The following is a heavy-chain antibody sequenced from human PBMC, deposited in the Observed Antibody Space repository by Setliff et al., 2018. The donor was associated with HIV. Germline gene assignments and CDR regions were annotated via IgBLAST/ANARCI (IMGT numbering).Heavy chain of an antibody. Sequence: SETLSLTCTVSGGSISNFLWSWIRQPPGKGLEWIGYIYDSGSTNYNPSLKSRVTISVDTSKNYFSLQVNSVTAVDTAVYYCARVPHRVVGTTTLLYHFDYWGLGTLVTVSS. J-gene: IGHJ4*02. CDR1: GGSISNFL. D-gene: IGHD1-26*01. CDR2: IYDSGST. V-gene: IGHV4-59*08. CDR3: ARVPHRVVGTTTLLYHFDY.